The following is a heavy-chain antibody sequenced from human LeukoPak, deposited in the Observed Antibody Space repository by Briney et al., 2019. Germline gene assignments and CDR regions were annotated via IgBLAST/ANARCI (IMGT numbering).Heavy chain of an antibody. D-gene: IGHD1-26*01. V-gene: IGHV4-39*01. Sequence: SETLSLTCTVSGGSISSDSYYWGWIRQPPGKGLEWIGSMYYSGSTYYNPSLKSRVTISVDTSKNQFSLKLTSVTAADTAVYYCARHISGGYEILDYWGQGTLVTVSS. CDR2: MYYSGST. CDR1: GGSISSDSYY. J-gene: IGHJ4*02. CDR3: ARHISGGYEILDY.